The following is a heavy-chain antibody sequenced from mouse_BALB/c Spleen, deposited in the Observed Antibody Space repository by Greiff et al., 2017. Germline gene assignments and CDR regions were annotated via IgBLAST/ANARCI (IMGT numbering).Heavy chain of an antibody. D-gene: IGHD3-1*01. CDR2: IWAGGST. CDR1: GFSLNSYG. Sequence: VKLQESGPGLVAPSQSLSITCTVSGFSLNSYGVHWVRQPPGKGLEWLGVIWAGGSTNYNSALMSRLSISKDNSKSQVFLKMNSLQTDDTATYYCARDRGDFWFAYWGQGTLVTVSA. V-gene: IGHV2-9*02. J-gene: IGHJ3*01. CDR3: ARDRGDFWFAY.